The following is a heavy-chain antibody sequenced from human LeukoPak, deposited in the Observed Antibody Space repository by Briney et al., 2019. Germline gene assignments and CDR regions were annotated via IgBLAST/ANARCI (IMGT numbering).Heavy chain of an antibody. V-gene: IGHV1-3*01. J-gene: IGHJ3*02. CDR2: INVGNGNT. Sequence: ASVKVSCKASGYTFTSYAMHWVRQAPGQRLEWMGWINVGNGNTKYSQKFQGRVTITRDTSASTAYMELSSLRSEDTAVYYCARSDAVTNAFDIWGQGTMVTVSS. CDR1: GYTFTSYA. D-gene: IGHD4-17*01. CDR3: ARSDAVTNAFDI.